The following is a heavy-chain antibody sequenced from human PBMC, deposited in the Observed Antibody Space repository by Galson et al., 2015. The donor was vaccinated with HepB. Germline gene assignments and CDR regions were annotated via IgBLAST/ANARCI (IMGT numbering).Heavy chain of an antibody. Sequence: SLRLSCAASGFSFSSYGMHWVRQAPGKGLEWVSFIRYDGAHAYYADSVKGRFTISRDNSKNTLYLQMNSLRAEDTAVYYCAKESTVTTKNWFDPWGQGTLVTVSS. CDR1: GFSFSSYG. CDR2: IRYDGAHA. CDR3: AKESTVTTKNWFDP. J-gene: IGHJ5*02. V-gene: IGHV3-30*02. D-gene: IGHD4-17*01.